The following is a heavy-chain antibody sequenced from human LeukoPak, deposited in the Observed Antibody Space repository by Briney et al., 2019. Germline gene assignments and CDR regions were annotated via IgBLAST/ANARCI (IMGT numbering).Heavy chain of an antibody. CDR2: INPSGGST. V-gene: IGHV1-46*01. D-gene: IGHD3-16*01. CDR1: GYTFTSYY. Sequence: ASVKVSCKASGYTFTSYYMHWVRQAPGQGLEWMGIINPSGGSTSYAQKFQGRVTMTRGTSTSTVYMELCSLRSEDTAVYYCARIKRSTAEYFQHWGQGTLVTVSS. CDR3: ARIKRSTAEYFQH. J-gene: IGHJ1*01.